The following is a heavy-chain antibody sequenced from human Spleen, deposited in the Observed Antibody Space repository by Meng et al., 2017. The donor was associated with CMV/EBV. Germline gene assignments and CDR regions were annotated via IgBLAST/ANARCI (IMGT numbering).Heavy chain of an antibody. CDR3: AKDLRYELLQGDAFDS. Sequence: GGSLRLSCAASGFTFSSYAMSWVRQAPGKGLEWVSGISGSGGRGGIKYRDSVEGRFTISRDNPKNTLYLQMDSLRIDDTGVYYCAKDLRYELLQGDAFDSWGQGTVVTVSS. D-gene: IGHD5-12*01. CDR2: ISGSGGRGGI. V-gene: IGHV3-23*01. J-gene: IGHJ3*02. CDR1: GFTFSSYA.